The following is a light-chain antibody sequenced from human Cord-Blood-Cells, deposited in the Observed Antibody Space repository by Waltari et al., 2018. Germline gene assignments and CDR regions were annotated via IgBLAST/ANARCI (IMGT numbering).Light chain of an antibody. CDR2: AAS. CDR1: QSISSY. Sequence: DLQITKSPSSLSPSVGDRFTLTCRASQSISSYLNWYQQKPGKAPKLLIYAASSLQSGVPSRFSGSGSVTDFTLTISSLQPEDFATYYCQQSYSTPGTFGQGTKVEIK. V-gene: IGKV1-39*01. CDR3: QQSYSTPGT. J-gene: IGKJ1*01.